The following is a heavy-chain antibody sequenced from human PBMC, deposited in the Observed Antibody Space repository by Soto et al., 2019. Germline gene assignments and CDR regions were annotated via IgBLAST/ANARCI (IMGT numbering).Heavy chain of an antibody. J-gene: IGHJ3*02. D-gene: IGHD3-22*01. CDR2: ISSSSSYT. Sequence: GGSLRLSCAASGFTFSDYYMSWIRQAPGKGLEWVSYISSSSSYTNYADSVKDRFTISRDNAKNSLYLQMNSLRAEDTAVYYCARNYYDSSGYYEAGAFDIWGQGTMVTVSS. V-gene: IGHV3-11*06. CDR1: GFTFSDYY. CDR3: ARNYYDSSGYYEAGAFDI.